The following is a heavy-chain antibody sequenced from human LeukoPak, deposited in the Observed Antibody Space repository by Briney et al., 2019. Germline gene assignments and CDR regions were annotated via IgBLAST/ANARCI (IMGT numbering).Heavy chain of an antibody. CDR3: ARVWRGYMDV. CDR2: ISSSSSYI. V-gene: IGHV3-21*01. Sequence: GGSLRLSCAASGFTFSSYSMNWVRQAPGKGLEWVSSISSSSSYIYYADSVKGRFTISRDNAKNSLYLQMSSLRAEDTAVYYCARVWRGYMDVWGKGTTVTVSS. J-gene: IGHJ6*03. D-gene: IGHD3-10*01. CDR1: GFTFSSYS.